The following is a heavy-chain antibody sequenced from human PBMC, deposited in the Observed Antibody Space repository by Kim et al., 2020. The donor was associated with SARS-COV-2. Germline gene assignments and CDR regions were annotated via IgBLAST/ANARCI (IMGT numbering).Heavy chain of an antibody. V-gene: IGHV3-23*01. D-gene: IGHD2-2*03. J-gene: IGHJ4*02. CDR1: GFTFSNYV. CDR2: ISASGDST. CDR3: AKGMGMVVVVTADH. Sequence: GGSLRLSCAASGFTFSNYVMTWVRQAPGKGLEWVSGISASGDSTYYADSVKGRFTISRDSSKNTLYLQMNILRAEDTAIYYCAKGMGMVVVVTADHWGQGTLVTVSS.